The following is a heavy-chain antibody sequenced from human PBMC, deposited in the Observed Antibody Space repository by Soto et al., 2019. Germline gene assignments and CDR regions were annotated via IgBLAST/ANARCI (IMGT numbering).Heavy chain of an antibody. V-gene: IGHV4-59*12. J-gene: IGHJ6*02. CDR1: GGSISSYY. Sequence: ASETLSLTCTVSGGSISSYYWSWIRQPPGKGLEWIGYIYYSGSTNYNPSLKSRVTISVDTSKNQFSLKLSSVTAADTAVYYCARGPYYDFWSGYTVNMDVWGQGTTVTVSS. CDR2: IYYSGST. CDR3: ARGPYYDFWSGYTVNMDV. D-gene: IGHD3-3*01.